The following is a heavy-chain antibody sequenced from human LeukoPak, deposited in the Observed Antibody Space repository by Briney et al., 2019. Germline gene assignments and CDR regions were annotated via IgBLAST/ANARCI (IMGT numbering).Heavy chain of an antibody. D-gene: IGHD6-19*01. J-gene: IGHJ4*02. V-gene: IGHV4-59*01. CDR2: IYYSGST. CDR1: GGSLSNYY. CDR3: ARSPESGWNDY. Sequence: SETLSLTCTVSGGSLSNYYWSWIRQPPGKGLEWIGYIYYSGSTNYNPSLKSRVTISVDTSNNQFSLRLSSVTAADTAMYYCARSPESGWNDYWGQGTLVTVSS.